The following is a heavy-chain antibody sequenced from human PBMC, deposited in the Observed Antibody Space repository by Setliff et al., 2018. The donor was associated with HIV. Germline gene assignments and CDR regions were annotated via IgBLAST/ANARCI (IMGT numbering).Heavy chain of an antibody. CDR1: GGSISSGRYY. J-gene: IGHJ4*02. CDR3: VRPSLGIGGGSMFNN. Sequence: PSETLSLTCIVSGGSISSGRYYWTWIRQPAGKGLEWIGHIHTSGSTDYNPSRKRRGAISVDTSHNQFSLRLRSVTAADTAVYYCVRPSLGIGGGSMFNNWGQGTLVTVSS. V-gene: IGHV4-61*09. D-gene: IGHD3-3*01. CDR2: IHTSGST.